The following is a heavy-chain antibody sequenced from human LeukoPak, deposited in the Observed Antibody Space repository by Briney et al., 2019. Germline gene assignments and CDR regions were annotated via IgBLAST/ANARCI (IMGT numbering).Heavy chain of an antibody. CDR3: ARALRGYCSSTSCYIRSLYFDY. CDR1: GGSFSGYY. V-gene: IGHV4-34*01. J-gene: IGHJ4*02. CDR2: INHSGST. D-gene: IGHD2-2*02. Sequence: PSETLSLTCAVHGGSFSGYYWSWIRQPPGKGLEWIGEINHSGSTNYNPSLKSRVTISVDTSKNQFSLKLSSVTAADTAVYYCARALRGYCSSTSCYIRSLYFDYWGQGTLVTVSS.